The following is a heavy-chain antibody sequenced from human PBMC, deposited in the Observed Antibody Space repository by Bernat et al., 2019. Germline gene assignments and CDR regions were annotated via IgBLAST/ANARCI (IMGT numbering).Heavy chain of an antibody. Sequence: EVQLVESGGGLVKPGGSLRLSCAASGFTFSNAWMSWVRQAPGKGLEWVGRIKSKTDGGTTDYAAPVKGRFTISRDDSKNTLYLQMNSLKTEDTAVYYCTTVDTAMVFGVNYYCDYWGQGTLVTVS. V-gene: IGHV3-15*01. CDR2: IKSKTDGGTT. CDR1: GFTFSNAW. CDR3: TTVDTAMVFGVNYYCDY. D-gene: IGHD5-18*01. J-gene: IGHJ4*02.